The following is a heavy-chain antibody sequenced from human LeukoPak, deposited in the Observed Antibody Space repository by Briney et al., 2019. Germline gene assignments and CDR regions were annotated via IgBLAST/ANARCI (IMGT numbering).Heavy chain of an antibody. CDR3: ARPSVVAATRSLYYYGMDV. V-gene: IGHV3-53*04. CDR2: IYSGGST. J-gene: IGHJ6*02. Sequence: GGSLRLSCAASGFTVSSNYMSWVRQAPGKGLEWVSVIYSGGSTYYADSVKGRFTISRHNSKNTLYLQMNSLRAEDTAVYYCARPSVVAATRSLYYYGMDVWGQGTTVTVSS. D-gene: IGHD2-15*01. CDR1: GFTVSSNY.